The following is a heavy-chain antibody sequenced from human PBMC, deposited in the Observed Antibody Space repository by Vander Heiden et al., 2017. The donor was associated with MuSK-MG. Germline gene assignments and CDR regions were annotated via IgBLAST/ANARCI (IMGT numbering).Heavy chain of an antibody. Sequence: QVQLVESGGGVVQPGRSLRLSCAASGFTFSSYAMHWVRQAPGKGLEWVAVISYDGSNKYYADSVKGRFTISRDNSKNTLYLQMNSLRAEDTTVYYCARVRRRSTGSGYDLYYFDYWGQGTLVTVSS. CDR3: ARVRRRSTGSGYDLYYFDY. CDR1: GFTFSSYA. D-gene: IGHD5-12*01. V-gene: IGHV3-30-3*01. CDR2: ISYDGSNK. J-gene: IGHJ4*02.